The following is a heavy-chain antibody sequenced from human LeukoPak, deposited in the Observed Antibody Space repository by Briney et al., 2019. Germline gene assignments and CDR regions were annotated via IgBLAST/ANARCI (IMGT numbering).Heavy chain of an antibody. V-gene: IGHV1-69*13. Sequence: SVKVSCKASRGTFSSYAISWVRQAPGQGLEWMGGSIPIFGTANYAQRCQGRVTITADESTSTAYMELSSRRSEDTAVYYCARGVRHRYYGSTSCYRGWLDPWGQGTLVTVSS. J-gene: IGHJ5*02. CDR2: SIPIFGTA. CDR3: ARGVRHRYYGSTSCYRGWLDP. CDR1: RGTFSSYA. D-gene: IGHD2-2*01.